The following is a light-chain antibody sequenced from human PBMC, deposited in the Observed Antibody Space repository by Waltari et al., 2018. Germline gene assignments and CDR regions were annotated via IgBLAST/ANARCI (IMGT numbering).Light chain of an antibody. V-gene: IGKV3-11*01. CDR1: QSISNN. J-gene: IGKJ1*01. CDR3: QHRYNWPRT. Sequence: ILLTQSPVILSVSPGGRATLSCRASQSISNNLAWYQQKPGQAPRLLIYDASNRATGIPARFSCSGSGTDFTLTIASLEPEDLAVYYCQHRYNWPRTFGQGTKVEIK. CDR2: DAS.